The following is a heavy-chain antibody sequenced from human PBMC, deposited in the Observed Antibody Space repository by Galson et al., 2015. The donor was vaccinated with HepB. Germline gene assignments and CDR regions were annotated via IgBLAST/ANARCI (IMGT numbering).Heavy chain of an antibody. CDR2: IWYDGSNK. D-gene: IGHD3-10*01. V-gene: IGHV3-33*08. CDR3: ARGSRGWIWFGEFLLDY. CDR1: GFTFSSHG. J-gene: IGHJ4*02. Sequence: SLRLSCAASGFTFSSHGMHWVRQAPGKGLEWVAVIWYDGSNKYYADSVKGRFTISRDNSKNTLYLQMNSLRAEDTAVYYCARGSRGWIWFGEFLLDYWGQGTLVTVSS.